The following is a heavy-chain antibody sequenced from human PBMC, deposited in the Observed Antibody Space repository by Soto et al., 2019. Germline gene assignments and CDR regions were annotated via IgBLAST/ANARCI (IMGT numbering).Heavy chain of an antibody. D-gene: IGHD6-13*01. J-gene: IGHJ6*02. CDR3: ERDAPHIPAVGDV. CDR2: ISAYNGDK. Sequence: XSVKVACKAAGYPFINYGLIWGRQSPGQGLEWMGWISAYNGDKKYAQNVQGRVTLTTDTSTSTAYMEMRTLRSDDTAAYYCERDAPHIPAVGDVWAQGTTVTVSS. V-gene: IGHV1-18*01. CDR1: GYPFINYG.